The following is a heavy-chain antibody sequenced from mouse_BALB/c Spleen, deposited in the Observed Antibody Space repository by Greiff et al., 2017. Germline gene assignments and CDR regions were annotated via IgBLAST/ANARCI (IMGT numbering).Heavy chain of an antibody. V-gene: IGHV1S22*01. D-gene: IGHD1-1*01. Sequence: LQQPGSELVRPGASVKLSCKASGYTFTSYWMHWVKQRHGQGLEWIGNIYPGSGSTNYDEKFKSKGTLTVDTSSSTAYMHLSSLTSEDSAVYYCTRSNYGHWYFDVWGAGTTVTVSS. CDR1: GYTFTSYW. J-gene: IGHJ1*01. CDR3: TRSNYGHWYFDV. CDR2: IYPGSGST.